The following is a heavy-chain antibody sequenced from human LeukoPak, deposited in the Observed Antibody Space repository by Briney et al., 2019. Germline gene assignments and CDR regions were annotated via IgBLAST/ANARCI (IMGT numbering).Heavy chain of an antibody. CDR3: AKDGSTIFDYMDV. CDR2: IWYDGSNK. D-gene: IGHD3-3*01. Sequence: PGRSLRLSCAASGFTFSSYGMHWVRQAPGKGLEWVAVIWYDGSNKYYADSVKGRFTISRDNSKNTLYLQMNSLRAEDTAVYYCAKDGSTIFDYMDVWGKGTTVTVSS. CDR1: GFTFSSYG. V-gene: IGHV3-33*06. J-gene: IGHJ6*03.